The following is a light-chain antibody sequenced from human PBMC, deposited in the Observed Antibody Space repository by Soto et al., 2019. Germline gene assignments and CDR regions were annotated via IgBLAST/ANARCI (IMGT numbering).Light chain of an antibody. CDR3: QQSYTTPRT. Sequence: DIQMTQSPSSLSASVGDRVTITCRASQSISTYLNWYQWKPGKAPKLLIYGASSLQSGVPSRFSGSGSGTDFTLTISSLQPEDFAIYYCQQSYTTPRTFGQGTRVDIK. CDR1: QSISTY. J-gene: IGKJ1*01. V-gene: IGKV1-39*01. CDR2: GAS.